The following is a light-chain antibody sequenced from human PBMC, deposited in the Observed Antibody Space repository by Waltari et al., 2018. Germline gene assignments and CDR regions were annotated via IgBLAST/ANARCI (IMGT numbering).Light chain of an antibody. J-gene: IGLJ3*02. V-gene: IGLV4-69*01. Sequence: QLVLTQSPSASASLGASVKLTCTLSSGHSSNVIAWLQQQPAKGPRYLMKVNSDGSHSKGDEIPDRFSGYSSGAERYLTISSLQSEDEADYYCQTGGHGTWVFGGGTKLTVL. CDR2: VNSDGSH. CDR3: QTGGHGTWV. CDR1: SGHSSNV.